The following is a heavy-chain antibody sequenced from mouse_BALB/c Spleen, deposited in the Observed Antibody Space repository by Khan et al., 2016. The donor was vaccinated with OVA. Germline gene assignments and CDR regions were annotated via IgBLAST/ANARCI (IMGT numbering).Heavy chain of an antibody. CDR1: GFNIKDTY. Sequence: VQLQQSGAEFLKPGASVKLSCTVSGFNIKDTYMHWVKQRPEQGLEWIGRIDPANDNTKYDPKFQGKATMTADTSSNTAYLLLSSLTSEDTAVYYCAYSLLLDGMDYWGQGTSVTVAS. CDR2: IDPANDNT. D-gene: IGHD1-2*01. V-gene: IGHV14-3*02. J-gene: IGHJ4*01. CDR3: AYSLLLDGMDY.